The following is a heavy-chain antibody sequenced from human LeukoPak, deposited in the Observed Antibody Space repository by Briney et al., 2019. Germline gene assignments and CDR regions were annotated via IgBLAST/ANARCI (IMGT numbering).Heavy chain of an antibody. Sequence: PGGSLRLSCAASGFTFSSYSMNWVRQAPGKGLEWVGLIRGDVDSTFYADSVKGRFTISRDTSKNSLYLQMNSLRTEDTALYYCAKGFSVLASNHNFYFYGMDVWGQGTTVTVSS. D-gene: IGHD1-14*01. V-gene: IGHV3-43*02. CDR3: AKGFSVLASNHNFYFYGMDV. J-gene: IGHJ6*02. CDR1: GFTFSSYS. CDR2: IRGDVDST.